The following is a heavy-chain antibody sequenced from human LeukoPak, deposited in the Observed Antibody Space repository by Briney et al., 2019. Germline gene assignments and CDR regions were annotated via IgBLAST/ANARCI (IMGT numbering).Heavy chain of an antibody. CDR2: ISYDGSNK. CDR1: GFTFSSYA. D-gene: IGHD3-22*01. J-gene: IGHJ4*02. Sequence: GRSLRLSCAASGFTFSSYAMHWVRQAPGKGLEWVAVISYDGSNKYYADSVKGRFTISRDNSKNTLYLQMNSLRAEDTAVYYCARGVYYDSSGYYPIWGQGTLATVSS. V-gene: IGHV3-30-3*01. CDR3: ARGVYYDSSGYYPI.